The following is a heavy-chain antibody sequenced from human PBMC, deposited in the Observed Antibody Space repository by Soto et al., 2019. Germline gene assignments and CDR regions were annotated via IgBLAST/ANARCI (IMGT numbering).Heavy chain of an antibody. D-gene: IGHD2-2*01. J-gene: IGHJ6*03. CDR3: ARVMGYCSSTSCYRPYYNMDV. CDR1: GGSFSGYY. CDR2: INHSGST. V-gene: IGHV4-34*01. Sequence: LSLTCAVYGGSFSGYYWSWIRQPPGKGLEWIGEINHSGSTNYNPSLESRVTISVDTSKNQFSLKLSSVTAADTAVYYCARVMGYCSSTSCYRPYYNMDVWGKGTTVTVAS.